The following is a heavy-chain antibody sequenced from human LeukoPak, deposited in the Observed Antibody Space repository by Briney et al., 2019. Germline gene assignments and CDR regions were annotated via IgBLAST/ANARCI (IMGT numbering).Heavy chain of an antibody. CDR1: GFTFSSYW. CDR3: AKVGPPGYYYDSRDPHYWYFDL. CDR2: INSDGSST. D-gene: IGHD3-22*01. Sequence: PGGSLRLSCAASGFTFSSYWMHWVRQAPGKGLVWVSRINSDGSSTSYADSVKGRFTISRDNAKNTLYLQMNSLRAEDTAVYYCAKVGPPGYYYDSRDPHYWYFDLWGRGTLVTVSS. J-gene: IGHJ2*01. V-gene: IGHV3-74*01.